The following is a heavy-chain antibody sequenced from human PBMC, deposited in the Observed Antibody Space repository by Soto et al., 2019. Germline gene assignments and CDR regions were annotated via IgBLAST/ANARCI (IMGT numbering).Heavy chain of an antibody. D-gene: IGHD6-13*01. CDR2: INYRGST. CDR3: ARDAPGAAPY. J-gene: IGHJ4*02. CDR1: GGSMSSGDYY. V-gene: IGHV4-31*03. Sequence: PSETLSLTCTVSGGSMSSGDYYWNWIRQHPEKGLEWIGYINYRGSTFYNPSLKSRLTISVDTSKNQFSLKLTSVTAADTAMYYCARDAPGAAPYWGQGTLVTVSS.